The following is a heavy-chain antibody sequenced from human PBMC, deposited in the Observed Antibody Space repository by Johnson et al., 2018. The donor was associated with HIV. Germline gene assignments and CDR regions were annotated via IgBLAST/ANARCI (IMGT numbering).Heavy chain of an antibody. CDR2: ISSSGSTM. Sequence: QVQLVESGGGLVKPGGSLRLSCATSGFSFKDYYMNWVRQTPGKGLEWVSYISSSGSTMYYADSVKGRFTISRDNAKNSLYLQMNSLRAEDTAVYYCARNGLIPAAKGVAFDIWGHGTTVTVSS. J-gene: IGHJ3*02. V-gene: IGHV3-11*01. CDR1: GFSFKDYY. CDR3: ARNGLIPAAKGVAFDI. D-gene: IGHD2-2*01.